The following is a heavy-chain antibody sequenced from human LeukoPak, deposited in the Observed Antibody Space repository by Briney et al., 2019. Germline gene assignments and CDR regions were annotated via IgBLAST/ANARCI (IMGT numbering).Heavy chain of an antibody. CDR3: ARNYDSSGYLYYFDY. D-gene: IGHD3-22*01. J-gene: IGHJ4*02. CDR2: INTNTGNP. Sequence: ASVKVSCKASGYTFISYVMNWVRQAPGQGLEWMGWINTNTGNPTYAQGFTGRFVFSLGTSVRTAYLQISSLKAEDTAVYYCARNYDSSGYLYYFDYWGQGTLVTVSS. V-gene: IGHV7-4-1*02. CDR1: GYTFISYV.